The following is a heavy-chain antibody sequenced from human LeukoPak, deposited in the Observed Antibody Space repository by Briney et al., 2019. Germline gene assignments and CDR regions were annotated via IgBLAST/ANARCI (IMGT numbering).Heavy chain of an antibody. CDR3: TKDNSEYYYDSSGYYPDY. J-gene: IGHJ4*02. CDR2: ITGDGGST. D-gene: IGHD3-22*01. Sequence: QPGGSLRLSCAASGFTFDDYAMHWVRQAPGKVLEWVSLITGDGGSTYYADSVKGRFTISRDNSKNSLYLQMNSLRTEDIAFYYCTKDNSEYYYDSSGYYPDYWGQGTLVTVSS. V-gene: IGHV3-43*02. CDR1: GFTFDDYA.